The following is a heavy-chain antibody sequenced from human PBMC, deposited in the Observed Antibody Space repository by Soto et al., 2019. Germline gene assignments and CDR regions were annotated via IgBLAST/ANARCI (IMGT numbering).Heavy chain of an antibody. J-gene: IGHJ5*02. D-gene: IGHD3-22*01. CDR3: ARDVDTSGHYGWFDP. Sequence: QVQLVGSGGGVVQPGRSLRLSCAAAGFTVSNYGFHWVRQAPGKRLEWVAVMWSDGRKKFYADTVRGRFTTTRDNSQNTVYLQMNSLRGEDAAVYFWARDVDTSGHYGWFDPWGQGTLVTVSS. CDR1: GFTVSNYG. V-gene: IGHV3-33*01. CDR2: MWSDGRKK.